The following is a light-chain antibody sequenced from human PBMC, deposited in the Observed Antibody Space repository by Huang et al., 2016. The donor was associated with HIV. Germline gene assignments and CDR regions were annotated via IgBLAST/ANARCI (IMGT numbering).Light chain of an antibody. V-gene: IGKV1-5*03. J-gene: IGKJ4*01. Sequence: DIQMTQSPSTLSESVGDRVTITCRASQSISSWLAWYKQQLGKAPKLLMYKASNLDSGVPSRFSGSGSGTEFTLTVSSLQPDDFATYYCQQYNVFPLTFGGGTVVE. CDR2: KAS. CDR3: QQYNVFPLT. CDR1: QSISSW.